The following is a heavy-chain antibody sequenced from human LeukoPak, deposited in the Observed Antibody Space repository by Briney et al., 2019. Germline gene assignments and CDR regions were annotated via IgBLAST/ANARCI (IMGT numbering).Heavy chain of an antibody. CDR1: GFTVSSNY. CDR2: IYSGGST. CDR3: ASHVLRFLEWFSLDY. V-gene: IGHV3-66*02. Sequence: GGSLRLSCAASGFTVSSNYMSWVRQAPGKGLERVSVIYSGGSTYYADSVKGRFTISRDNSKNTLYLQMNRLRAEDTAVYYCASHVLRFLEWFSLDYRGQGTLVTVSS. D-gene: IGHD3-3*01. J-gene: IGHJ4*02.